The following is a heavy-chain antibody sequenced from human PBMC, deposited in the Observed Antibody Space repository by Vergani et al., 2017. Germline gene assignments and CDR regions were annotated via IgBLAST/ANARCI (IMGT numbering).Heavy chain of an antibody. D-gene: IGHD6-13*01. CDR1: GFTFSSYA. Sequence: EVQLLESGGGLVQPGGSLRLSCAASGFTFSSYAMSWVRQAPGKGLDWVSAISGSGGSTYYADSVKGRFTISRDNSKNTLYLQMNSLRAEDTAVYYCAKGPIAAAGSAEYFQHWGQGTLVTVSS. CDR3: AKGPIAAAGSAEYFQH. J-gene: IGHJ1*01. CDR2: ISGSGGST. V-gene: IGHV3-23*01.